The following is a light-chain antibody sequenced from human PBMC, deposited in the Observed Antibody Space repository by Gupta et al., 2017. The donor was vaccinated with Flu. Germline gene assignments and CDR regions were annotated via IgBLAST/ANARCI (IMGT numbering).Light chain of an antibody. CDR3: QQSDSRPWT. J-gene: IGKJ1*01. CDR2: AAA. CDR1: QNIKKY. Sequence: PSSLSASVGDRVTITCRSSQNIKKYLNWYRQKAGEAPKLLIYAAATLQSGVPSRISGSGFGTDFTLTISSLQTEDFATYYCQQSDSRPWTFGQGTEV. V-gene: IGKV1-39*01.